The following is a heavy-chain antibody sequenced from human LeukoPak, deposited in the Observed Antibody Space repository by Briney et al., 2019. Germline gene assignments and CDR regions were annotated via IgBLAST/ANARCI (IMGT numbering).Heavy chain of an antibody. J-gene: IGHJ3*02. V-gene: IGHV1-18*01. Sequence: ASVKVSCKASGYTFTSYGISWVRQAPGQGLEWMGWIRAYNGNTNYAQKLQGRVTITTDTSTNTAYTELRSLRSADTAPSSSAGDSDTAMPYDAFDIWGEGTMVSVSS. D-gene: IGHD5-18*01. CDR3: AGDSDTAMPYDAFDI. CDR2: IRAYNGNT. CDR1: GYTFTSYG.